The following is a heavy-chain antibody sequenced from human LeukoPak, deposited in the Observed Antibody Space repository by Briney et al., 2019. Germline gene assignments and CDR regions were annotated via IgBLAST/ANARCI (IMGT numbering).Heavy chain of an antibody. V-gene: IGHV3-9*03. Sequence: PGGSLRLSCAASGFTFDDYAMHWVRQAPGKGLEWVSGISWNSGSIGYADSVKGRFTISRDNAKNSLYLQINSLRAEDMALYYCAKDMGWEPRDAFDIWGQGTMVTVSS. CDR3: AKDMGWEPRDAFDI. D-gene: IGHD1-26*01. CDR2: ISWNSGSI. J-gene: IGHJ3*02. CDR1: GFTFDDYA.